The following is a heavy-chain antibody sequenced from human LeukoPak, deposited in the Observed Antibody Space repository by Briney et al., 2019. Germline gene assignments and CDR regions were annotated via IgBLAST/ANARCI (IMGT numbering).Heavy chain of an antibody. CDR3: TADTFESSRYSHDY. Sequence: PGGSLRLSCVTSGFTFSDTWMSWVRQAPGKGLEWVGRIKRKVDDETKNYAAPVRGRFTISRDDSKNTVYLKMDSLRTEDTAVYYCTADTFESSRYSHDYGGQGTLVTVSS. D-gene: IGHD3-22*01. J-gene: IGHJ4*02. CDR2: IKRKVDDETK. V-gene: IGHV3-15*01. CDR1: GFTFSDTW.